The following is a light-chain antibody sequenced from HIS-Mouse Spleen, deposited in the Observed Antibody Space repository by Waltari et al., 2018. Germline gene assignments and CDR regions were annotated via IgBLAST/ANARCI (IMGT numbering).Light chain of an antibody. J-gene: IGLJ2*01. Sequence: QSALTQPASVSGSPGQSITISCTGTSSDVGGYNYVSWYQQHPGKAPKLMIYDVSNLPSGVSNRFSGSKSGNTASLTSSGLQAEDEADYYCSSYTSSSTEVFGGGTKLTVL. CDR3: SSYTSSSTEV. V-gene: IGLV2-14*03. CDR2: DVS. CDR1: SSDVGGYNY.